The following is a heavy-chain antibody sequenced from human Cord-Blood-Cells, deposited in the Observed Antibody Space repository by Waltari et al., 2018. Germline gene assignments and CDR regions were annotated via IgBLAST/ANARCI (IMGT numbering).Heavy chain of an antibody. D-gene: IGHD3-10*01. CDR2: LSSSSSTI. J-gene: IGHJ5*02. CDR3: ARDRGARSCFDP. Sequence: EVQLVESGGGLVQPGGSLRLSCAASGFTCSSTSMNWVRQAPGNGLEWVSYLSSSSSTIYYADSVKGRFTTSRDNAKNSLYLQMNSLRDEDTAVYYCARDRGARSCFDPWGQGTLVTVSA. CDR1: GFTCSSTS. V-gene: IGHV3-48*02.